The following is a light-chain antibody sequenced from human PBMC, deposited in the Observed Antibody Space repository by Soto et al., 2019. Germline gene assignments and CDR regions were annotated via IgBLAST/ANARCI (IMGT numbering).Light chain of an antibody. V-gene: IGKV1-39*01. CDR3: QQSYTNPYI. Sequence: DIQMTQSPSSLSASVGDGVTITCRASQSISSYLNWYQQKPGKAPRLLIYAASSLQSGVSSRFSGSGSGTDFTLTISSLQPEDFAIYYCQQSYTNPYIFGQGTKLEIK. CDR1: QSISSY. CDR2: AAS. J-gene: IGKJ2*01.